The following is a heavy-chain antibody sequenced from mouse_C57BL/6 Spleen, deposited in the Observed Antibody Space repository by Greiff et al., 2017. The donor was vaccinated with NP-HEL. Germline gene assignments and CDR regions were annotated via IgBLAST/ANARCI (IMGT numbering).Heavy chain of an antibody. CDR1: GFNIKDDY. J-gene: IGHJ3*01. Sequence: VQLKESGAELVRPGASAKLSCTASGFNIKDDYMHWVKQRPEQGLEWIGWIDPENGDTEYASKFQGKATITADTSSNTAYLQLSSLTSEDTAVYYCTTVYYGSSSFAYWGQGTLVTVSA. CDR2: IDPENGDT. V-gene: IGHV14-4*01. D-gene: IGHD1-1*01. CDR3: TTVYYGSSSFAY.